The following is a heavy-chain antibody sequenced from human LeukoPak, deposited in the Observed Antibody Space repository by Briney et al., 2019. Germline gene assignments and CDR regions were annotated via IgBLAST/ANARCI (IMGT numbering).Heavy chain of an antibody. J-gene: IGHJ4*02. CDR2: IHTDGSRT. CDR3: ARGDHVGYFLDY. D-gene: IGHD1-26*01. Sequence: GGSLRLSCAASGFTFSGYWMHWVRQAPGKGLVWVSRIHTDGSRTNYADSVWGRFTISRDNAKNTLYLQLDSLRAEDTAVYYCARGDHVGYFLDYWGQGTLVTVSS. V-gene: IGHV3-74*01. CDR1: GFTFSGYW.